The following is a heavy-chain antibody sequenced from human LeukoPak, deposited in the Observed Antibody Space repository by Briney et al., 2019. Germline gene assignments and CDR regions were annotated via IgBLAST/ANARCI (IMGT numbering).Heavy chain of an antibody. Sequence: GGSLRLSCAASGFPFSTYSMHWVRQAPGKGLEWVAVMSSDGSNDNYANSVKGRFTISRDNSKNALYLQMNTLRAEDAAVYYCAREKYCTPTDCLHGRFYFNSWGQGTPVTVSS. CDR3: AREKYCTPTDCLHGRFYFNS. J-gene: IGHJ4*02. D-gene: IGHD2-8*01. CDR2: MSSDGSND. CDR1: GFPFSTYS. V-gene: IGHV3-30*04.